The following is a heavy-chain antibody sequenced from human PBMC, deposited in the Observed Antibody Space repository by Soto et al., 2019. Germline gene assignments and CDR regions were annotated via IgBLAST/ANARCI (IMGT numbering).Heavy chain of an antibody. CDR1: GFTFSSYG. D-gene: IGHD3-22*01. CDR2: ISYDGSNK. CDR3: AKQYYYDSSGFNYYYGMDV. Sequence: GGPLRLSCAASGFTFSSYGMHWVRQAPGKGLEWVAVISYDGSNKYYADSVKGRFTISRDNSKNTLYLQMNSLRAEDTAVYYCAKQYYYDSSGFNYYYGMDVWGQGTTVTVSS. V-gene: IGHV3-30*18. J-gene: IGHJ6*02.